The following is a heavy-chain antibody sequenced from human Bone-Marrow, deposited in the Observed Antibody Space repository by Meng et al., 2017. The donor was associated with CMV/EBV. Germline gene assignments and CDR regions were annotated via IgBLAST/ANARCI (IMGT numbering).Heavy chain of an antibody. CDR1: GGTFRDYG. D-gene: IGHD1-26*01. Sequence: SVKVSCKASGGTFRDYGINWVRQAPGEGLEWMGGINPIFGTANYARKFQGRVTITTDESTSTAYMELSSLRSEDTAVYYCASTGGRWEPHPYYYDYGMDVWGQGTTVTVSS. CDR3: ASTGGRWEPHPYYYDYGMDV. J-gene: IGHJ6*02. V-gene: IGHV1-69*05. CDR2: INPIFGTA.